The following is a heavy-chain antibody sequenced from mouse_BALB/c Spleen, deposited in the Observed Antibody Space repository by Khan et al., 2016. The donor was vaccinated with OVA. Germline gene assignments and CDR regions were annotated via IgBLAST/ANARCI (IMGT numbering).Heavy chain of an antibody. V-gene: IGHV14-3*02. CDR2: IDPANGNT. Sequence: EVQLQQSGAELVKPGASVKLSCTASGFDIKDTYMYWVKQTPAQGLEWIGRIDPANGNTKYDPQFQGKATLTADTSSNTAYLQLSSLTAEETAVYYCAGINAWGQGTTLTVSS. CDR1: GFDIKDTY. CDR3: AGINA. J-gene: IGHJ2*01.